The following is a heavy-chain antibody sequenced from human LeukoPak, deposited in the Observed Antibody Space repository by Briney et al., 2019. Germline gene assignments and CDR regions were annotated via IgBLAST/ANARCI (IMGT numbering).Heavy chain of an antibody. CDR1: SGSFSGYY. V-gene: IGHV4-34*01. D-gene: IGHD3/OR15-3a*01. CDR2: INHSGST. Sequence: SETLSLTCAYSGSFSGYYWSWIRQSPGQGLEWIGEINHSGSTNYNPSLKSQVSISIDTSKNQFSLRLTSVTAADTAVYYCARQTGSGLFILPGGQGTLVTVSS. CDR3: ARQTGSGLFILP. J-gene: IGHJ4*02.